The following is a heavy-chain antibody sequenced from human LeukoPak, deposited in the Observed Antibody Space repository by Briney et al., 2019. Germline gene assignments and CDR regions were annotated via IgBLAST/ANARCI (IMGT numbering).Heavy chain of an antibody. CDR2: ISGSRGIT. CDR3: AREITLWDDLLTGWK. J-gene: IGHJ4*02. D-gene: IGHD3-9*01. CDR1: GFTFSSYA. V-gene: IGHV3-23*01. Sequence: GGSLRLSCAASGFTFSSYAMSWVRQAPGKGLECVSSISGSRGITYYADSVKGRFTISRDNAKNSLYLQMNSLRAEDTAVYYCAREITLWDDLLTGWKWGQGTLVTVSS.